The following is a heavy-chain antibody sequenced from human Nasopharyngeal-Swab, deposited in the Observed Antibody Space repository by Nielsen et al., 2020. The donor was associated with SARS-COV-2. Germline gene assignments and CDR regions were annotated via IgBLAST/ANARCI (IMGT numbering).Heavy chain of an antibody. CDR2: IYYSGST. D-gene: IGHD6-13*01. J-gene: IGHJ6*03. V-gene: IGHV4-31*03. CDR3: ARRRINGAAAENYMDV. CDR1: GGSISSGGYY. Sequence: SETLSLTCTFSGGSISSGGYYWSWIRQHPGKGLEWIGYIYYSGSTYYNPSLKSRVTISVDTSKNQFSLKLSSVTAADTAVYYCARRRINGAAAENYMDVWGKGTTVTVSS.